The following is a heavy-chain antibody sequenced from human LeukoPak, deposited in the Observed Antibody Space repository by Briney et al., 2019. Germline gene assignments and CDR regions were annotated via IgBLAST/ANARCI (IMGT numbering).Heavy chain of an antibody. CDR1: GFTFSSYS. D-gene: IGHD2-15*01. V-gene: IGHV3-21*01. J-gene: IGHJ6*03. CDR2: ISSSSSYI. CDR3: ARDVGPYCSGGSCYPYYYYYYMDV. Sequence: GGSLRLSCAASGFTFSSYSMNWVRQAPGKGLEWVSSISSSSSYIYYADSVKGRFTTSRDNAKNSLYLQMNSLRAEDTAVYYCARDVGPYCSGGSCYPYYYYYYMDVWGKGTTVTVSS.